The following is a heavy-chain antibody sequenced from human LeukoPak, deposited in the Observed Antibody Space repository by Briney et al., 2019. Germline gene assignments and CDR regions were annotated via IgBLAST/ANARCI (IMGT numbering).Heavy chain of an antibody. Sequence: SKTLSLTCTVSGGSISSSSYDWGWIRQPPGKGLEWIGSIYYSGSTYYNPSLKSRVTISVDTSKNQFSLKLSSVTSADTAVYYCASRIAVAGTAFDYWGQRTLVTVSS. D-gene: IGHD6-19*01. CDR2: IYYSGST. CDR1: GGSISSSSYD. J-gene: IGHJ4*02. CDR3: ASRIAVAGTAFDY. V-gene: IGHV4-39*01.